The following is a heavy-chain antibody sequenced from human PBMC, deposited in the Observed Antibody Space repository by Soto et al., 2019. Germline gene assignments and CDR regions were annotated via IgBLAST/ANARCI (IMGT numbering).Heavy chain of an antibody. J-gene: IGHJ4*02. CDR3: AKRASGSYFDY. V-gene: IGHV3-23*01. Sequence: AASGFTFSSYAMSWVRQAPGKGLEWVSVISGSGGSTYYADSVKGRFTISRDNSNNTLYLQMNSLRAEDTAVYYCAKRASGSYFDYWGQGTLVTVSS. D-gene: IGHD1-26*01. CDR1: GFTFSSYA. CDR2: ISGSGGST.